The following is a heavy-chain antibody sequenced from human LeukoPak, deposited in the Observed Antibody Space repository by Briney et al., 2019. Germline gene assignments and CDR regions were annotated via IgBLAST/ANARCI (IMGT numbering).Heavy chain of an antibody. Sequence: GGSLRLSCAASGFTVNSNYMSWVRQAPGKGLEWVSTISGSGGSTYYADSVKGRFTISRDNSKNTLYLQMNSLRAEDTAVYYCAKASRNQNTAIDYWGQGTLVTVSS. CDR1: GFTVNSNY. J-gene: IGHJ4*02. V-gene: IGHV3-23*01. D-gene: IGHD5-18*01. CDR3: AKASRNQNTAIDY. CDR2: ISGSGGST.